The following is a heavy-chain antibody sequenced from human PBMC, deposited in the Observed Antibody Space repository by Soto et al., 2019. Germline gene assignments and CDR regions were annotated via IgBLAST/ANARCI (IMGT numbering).Heavy chain of an antibody. V-gene: IGHV4-4*07. J-gene: IGHJ4*02. CDR2: IHTSGSP. CDR1: GGSISSYY. CDR3: ATGGTYFHD. Sequence: PSETLSLTCTVSGGSISSYYCSWIRQAAGKGLEWIGRIHTSGSPNYNPSLKSRVTMSADTSKNQFSLKLTSVTAADTAVYYCATGGTYFHDWGKGTLVTVSS.